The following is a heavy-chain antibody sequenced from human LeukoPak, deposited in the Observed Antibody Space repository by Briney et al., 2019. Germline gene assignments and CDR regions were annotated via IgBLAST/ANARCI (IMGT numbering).Heavy chain of an antibody. D-gene: IGHD3-22*01. J-gene: IGHJ4*02. Sequence: SETLSLTCAVYGGSFSGYYWSWIRQPPGKGLEWIGEINHSGSTNYNPSLKSRVTISVDTSKNQFSLKLSSVTAADTAVYYCARVHPGYYYDSSGYYFPDYWGQGTLVTVSS. V-gene: IGHV4-34*01. CDR1: GGSFSGYY. CDR3: ARVHPGYYYDSSGYYFPDY. CDR2: INHSGST.